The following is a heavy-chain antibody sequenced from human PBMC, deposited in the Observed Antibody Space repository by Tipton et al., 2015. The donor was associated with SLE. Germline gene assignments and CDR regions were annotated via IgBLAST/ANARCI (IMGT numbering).Heavy chain of an antibody. J-gene: IGHJ3*02. CDR1: GGSFSAYY. D-gene: IGHD5-24*01. V-gene: IGHV4-34*01. Sequence: LRLSCAVYGGSFSAYYWTWIRQPPGKGLEWIGEINHSGSTNYNPSLKSRVTISVNTSKNQFSLKLTSVTAADTAVYYCARDQGSWRWLQSRGAFDIWGQGTMVTVSS. CDR2: INHSGST. CDR3: ARDQGSWRWLQSRGAFDI.